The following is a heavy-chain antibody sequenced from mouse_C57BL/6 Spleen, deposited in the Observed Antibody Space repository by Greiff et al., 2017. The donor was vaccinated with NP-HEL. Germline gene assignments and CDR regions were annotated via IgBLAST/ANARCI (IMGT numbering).Heavy chain of an antibody. Sequence: QVQLQQPGAELVKPGASVKLSCKASGYTFTSYWMQWVKQRPGPGLEWIGEIDPSDSYTNYNQKFKGKATLTVDTYSSTAYLQLSSLTSEDSAVYYCARKEDYYGSSPAWFAYWDQGTLVTVSA. J-gene: IGHJ3*01. V-gene: IGHV1-50*01. CDR2: IDPSDSYT. D-gene: IGHD1-1*01. CDR3: ARKEDYYGSSPAWFAY. CDR1: GYTFTSYW.